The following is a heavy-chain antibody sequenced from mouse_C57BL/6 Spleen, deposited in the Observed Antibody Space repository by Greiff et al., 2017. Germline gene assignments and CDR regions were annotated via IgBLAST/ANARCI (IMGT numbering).Heavy chain of an antibody. J-gene: IGHJ2*01. CDR1: GYTFTSYT. CDR3: ARSLYDYDWID. V-gene: IGHV1-4*01. D-gene: IGHD2-4*01. Sequence: QVQLQQSGAELARPGASVKMSCKASGYTFTSYTMHWVKQRPGQGLEWIGYINPSSGYTKYNQKFKDKATLTADKSYSTAYMQLSSLTSEDSAVYYCARSLYDYDWIDWGQGTTLTVSS. CDR2: INPSSGYT.